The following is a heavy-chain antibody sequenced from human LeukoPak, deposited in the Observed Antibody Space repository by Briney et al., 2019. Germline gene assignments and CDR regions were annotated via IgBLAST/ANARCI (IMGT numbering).Heavy chain of an antibody. CDR3: ASGLNKAAGEEVRDY. CDR2: IYSGGST. Sequence: GGSLRLSCAASGFTVSSNYMSWVRQAPGKGLEWVLVIYSGGSTYYADSVKGRFTISRDNSKNTLYLQMNSLRAEDTAVYYCASGLNKAAGEEVRDYWGQGTLVTVSS. CDR1: GFTVSSNY. J-gene: IGHJ4*02. V-gene: IGHV3-53*01. D-gene: IGHD6-13*01.